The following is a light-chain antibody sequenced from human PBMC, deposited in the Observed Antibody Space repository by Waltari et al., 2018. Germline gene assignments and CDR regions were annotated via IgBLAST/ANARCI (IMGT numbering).Light chain of an antibody. CDR2: DVS. Sequence: QSALTQPASVSGSPGQSITISCTGTSSDVGDYNYVPRYQQPPGKAPKLMIYDVSNRPSGVSNRFSGSKSGNTASLTISGLQAEDEADYYCSSYIDSSTLELFGGGTSLTVL. J-gene: IGLJ2*01. V-gene: IGLV2-14*03. CDR1: SSDVGDYNY. CDR3: SSYIDSSTLEL.